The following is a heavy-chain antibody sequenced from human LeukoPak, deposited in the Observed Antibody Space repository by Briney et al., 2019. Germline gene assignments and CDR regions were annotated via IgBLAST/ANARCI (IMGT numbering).Heavy chain of an antibody. V-gene: IGHV3-30*03. J-gene: IGHJ4*02. Sequence: GGSLRLSCAASGFTFSSYDMHWVRQAPGKGLEWVAVILYDGSNKYYADSVKGRCTISRDNSKKTLYLQMNSLRAEDTAVYYCAGYDYGDLGPLQFWGQGTLVTVPS. CDR1: GFTFSSYD. CDR3: AGYDYGDLGPLQF. D-gene: IGHD4-17*01. CDR2: ILYDGSNK.